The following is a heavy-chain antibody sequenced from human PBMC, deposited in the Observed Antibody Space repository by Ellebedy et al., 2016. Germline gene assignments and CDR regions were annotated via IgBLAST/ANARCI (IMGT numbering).Heavy chain of an antibody. J-gene: IGHJ5*02. CDR1: GDTVSSRSFY. CDR2: VFYDGST. Sequence: SETLSLTCSVSGDTVSSRSFYWSWIRQSPGKGLEWIGSVFYDGSTKYNPSLKSRVSISVDTSRNSFSMRLTSVTAADTAVYYCARQNYYGLDTLNWFDPWGQGTLVIVSS. D-gene: IGHD3-10*01. CDR3: ARQNYYGLDTLNWFDP. V-gene: IGHV4-61*03.